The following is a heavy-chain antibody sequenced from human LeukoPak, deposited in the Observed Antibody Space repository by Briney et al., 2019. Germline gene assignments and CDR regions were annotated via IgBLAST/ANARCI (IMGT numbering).Heavy chain of an antibody. D-gene: IGHD2-8*01. V-gene: IGHV3-66*01. J-gene: IGHJ4*02. CDR2: IFSHGET. CDR3: ARDPPAVSINTYA. Sequence: GGSLRLSSAASGFTIGNNYMNWVRQAPGKGLEWVSLIFSHGETSYADSVKGRFTISRDNSKNTLYLQMNGLRAEDTAVYYCARDPPAVSINTYAWGQGTLVTVSS. CDR1: GFTIGNNY.